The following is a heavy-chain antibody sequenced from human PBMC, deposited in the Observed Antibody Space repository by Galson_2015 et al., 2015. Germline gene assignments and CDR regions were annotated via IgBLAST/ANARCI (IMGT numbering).Heavy chain of an antibody. J-gene: IGHJ6*02. Sequence: SLRLSCAASGFTFSSYGMHWVRQAPGKGLEWEAVIWYDGSNKYYADSVKGRFTISRDNSKNTLYLQMNSLRAEDTAVYYCARARCSSTSCYAGDYYYYGMDVWGQGTTVTVSS. CDR1: GFTFSSYG. V-gene: IGHV3-33*01. D-gene: IGHD2-2*01. CDR2: IWYDGSNK. CDR3: ARARCSSTSCYAGDYYYYGMDV.